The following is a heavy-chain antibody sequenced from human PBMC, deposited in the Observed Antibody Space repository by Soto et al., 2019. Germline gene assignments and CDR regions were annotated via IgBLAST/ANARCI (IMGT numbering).Heavy chain of an antibody. CDR3: ARAESDYNFYSMDV. J-gene: IGHJ6*02. Sequence: GGSLRLSCAASGFTFSSYSMNWVRQAPGKGLEWVSYISSSSSPIFYADSVKGRFTISRDNAKNSLYLQMNVLRAEDTAVYYCARAESDYNFYSMDVWGQGTTVTVSS. V-gene: IGHV3-48*01. CDR1: GFTFSSYS. CDR2: ISSSSSPI.